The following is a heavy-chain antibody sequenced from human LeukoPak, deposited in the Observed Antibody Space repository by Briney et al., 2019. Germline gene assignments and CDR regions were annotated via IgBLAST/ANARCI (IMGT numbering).Heavy chain of an antibody. CDR2: INRDGSNR. D-gene: IGHD2-15*01. CDR3: ARDWCGGGSCYYFDH. Sequence: GGSLRLSCAASGFIFSNYWMYWVRQAPGKGLVWVSRINRDGSNRAHADSVKGRFTISRDNAKNTLYLQMNSLRAEDTAVYYCARDWCGGGSCYYFDHWGQGTLVTVSS. J-gene: IGHJ4*02. CDR1: GFIFSNYW. V-gene: IGHV3-74*01.